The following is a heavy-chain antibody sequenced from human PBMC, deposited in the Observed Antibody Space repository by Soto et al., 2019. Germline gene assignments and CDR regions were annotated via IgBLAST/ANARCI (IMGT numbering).Heavy chain of an antibody. CDR2: INSDGSRT. CDR1: GFTFSSYW. V-gene: IGHV3-74*01. CDR3: ARALTYYYDIDY. Sequence: GGSLRLSCAASGFTFSSYWMHWVRQAPGKGLVWVSRINSDGSRTTYADSVKGRFTISRDNAKNILHLQMNSLRAEYTAVYYCARALTYYYDIDYWGQGTLVTVSS. J-gene: IGHJ4*02. D-gene: IGHD3-22*01.